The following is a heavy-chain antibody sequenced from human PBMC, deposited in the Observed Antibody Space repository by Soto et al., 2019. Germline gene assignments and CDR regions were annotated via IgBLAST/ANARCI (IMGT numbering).Heavy chain of an antibody. CDR3: AKSYCSGGSCYMDYFDY. CDR2: ISGSGGST. Sequence: GGSLRLSCAASGFTFSSYAMSWVRQAPGKGLEWVSAISGSGGSTYYADSVKGRFTISRDNSKNTLYLQMNSLRAEDTAVYYCAKSYCSGGSCYMDYFDYWGQGTLVTVSS. J-gene: IGHJ4*02. V-gene: IGHV3-23*01. CDR1: GFTFSSYA. D-gene: IGHD2-15*01.